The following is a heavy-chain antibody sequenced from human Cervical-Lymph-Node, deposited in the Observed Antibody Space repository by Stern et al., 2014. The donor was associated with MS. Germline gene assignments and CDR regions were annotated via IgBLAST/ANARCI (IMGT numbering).Heavy chain of an antibody. D-gene: IGHD5-24*01. Sequence: DQLVESGPGLAKPSETLSLTCNVSGASISSYYWSWIRQPAGKGLEWIGLMYTSGSTNYNPSLKSRVTMSADTSKNQFSLKLSSVTAADTAVYYCARARERRAFDIWGQGTMVTVSS. CDR2: MYTSGST. CDR1: GASISSYY. CDR3: ARARERRAFDI. V-gene: IGHV4-4*07. J-gene: IGHJ3*02.